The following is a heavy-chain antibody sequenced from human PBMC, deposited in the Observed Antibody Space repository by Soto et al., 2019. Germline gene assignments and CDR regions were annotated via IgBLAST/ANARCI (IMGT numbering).Heavy chain of an antibody. CDR3: ERALGFAGITGTYDP. V-gene: IGHV3-30-3*01. CDR2: ISYDGSNK. Sequence: GSLRLSWAAPGFNLSSYAMHWVRPAPGKGLEWVAVISYDGSNKYYADSVKGRFTISRDNSKNTLYLQVNSLRAEDTAVYYCERALGFAGITGTYDPWGQGTLVTVSS. CDR1: GFNLSSYA. J-gene: IGHJ5*02. D-gene: IGHD1-7*01.